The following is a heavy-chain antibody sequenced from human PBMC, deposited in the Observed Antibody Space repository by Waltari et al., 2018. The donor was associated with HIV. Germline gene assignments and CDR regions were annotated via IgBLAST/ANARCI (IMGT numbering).Heavy chain of an antibody. CDR2: IYHSGRT. Sequence: QVQLQESGPGLVKPSATLSLTCTVSGYSISSGYYWGWIRQPPGKGLEWIGSIYHSGRTLLEPSLKSGATISVDTAKNQFSLKLSSVTAADTAVYDCARASELPMYMGVFDPWGQGTLVTVSS. V-gene: IGHV4-38-2*02. CDR3: ARASELPMYMGVFDP. D-gene: IGHD2-15*01. CDR1: GYSISSGYY. J-gene: IGHJ5*02.